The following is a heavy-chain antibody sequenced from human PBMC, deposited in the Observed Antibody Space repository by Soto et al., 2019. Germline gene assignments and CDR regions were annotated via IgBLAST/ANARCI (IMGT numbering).Heavy chain of an antibody. D-gene: IGHD6-19*01. Sequence: QITLKESGPTLVKPTQTLTLTCTFSGFSLSTSGVGVGWISQPPGKALEWLALIYWDDDKRYSPSLKSRLTITKDTYKKQLVLTMTNMDPVDTATYYCAHRPAVASPIDYWGQGTLVTVSS. CDR2: IYWDDDK. V-gene: IGHV2-5*02. J-gene: IGHJ4*02. CDR3: AHRPAVASPIDY. CDR1: GFSLSTSGVG.